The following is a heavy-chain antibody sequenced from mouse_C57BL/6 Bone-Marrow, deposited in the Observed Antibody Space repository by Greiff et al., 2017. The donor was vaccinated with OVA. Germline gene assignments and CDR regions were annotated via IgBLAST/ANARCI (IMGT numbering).Heavy chain of an antibody. Sequence: QVQLQQSGAELVRPGASVTLSCKASGYTFTDYEMHWVKQTPVHGLEWIGAIDPETGGTAYNQKFKGKAILTADKSSSTAYMELRSLTSEDSAVYYCTIHPWLAYWGQGTLVTVSA. CDR1: GYTFTDYE. J-gene: IGHJ3*01. CDR3: TIHPWLAY. CDR2: IDPETGGT. V-gene: IGHV1-15*01.